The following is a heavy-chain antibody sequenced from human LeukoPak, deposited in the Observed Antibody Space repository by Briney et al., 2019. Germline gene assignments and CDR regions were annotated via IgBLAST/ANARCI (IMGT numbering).Heavy chain of an antibody. CDR1: GFTFNSYG. Sequence: PGGSLRLSCAASGFTFNSYGMSWVRQAPGKGLEWVSVISGSGGSTYYADSVKGRFTISRDNSKNTLYLQMNSLRAEDTAVYYCAKDLGGRGRALHMDVWGKGTTVTISS. J-gene: IGHJ6*03. CDR3: AKDLGGRGRALHMDV. D-gene: IGHD3-10*01. V-gene: IGHV3-23*01. CDR2: ISGSGGST.